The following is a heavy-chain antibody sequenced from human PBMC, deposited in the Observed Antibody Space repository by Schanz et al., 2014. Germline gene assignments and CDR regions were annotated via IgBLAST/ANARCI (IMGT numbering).Heavy chain of an antibody. V-gene: IGHV3-64*04. Sequence: QVQLVESGGGVVQPGGSLRLSCAASGFTFSSFGMHWVRQAPGKGLEYVSAISSNGGSTYYAVFVKGRFTISRDNSKNTLFLQMNSLRAEDTAVYYCARTTNPFNFDSWPYLDYWGQGTLVTVSS. J-gene: IGHJ4*02. CDR2: ISSNGGST. D-gene: IGHD3-9*01. CDR3: ARTTNPFNFDSWPYLDY. CDR1: GFTFSSFG.